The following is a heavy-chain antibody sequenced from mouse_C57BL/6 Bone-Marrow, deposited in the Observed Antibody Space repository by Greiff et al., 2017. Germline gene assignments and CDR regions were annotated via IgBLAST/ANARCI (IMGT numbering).Heavy chain of an antibody. CDR2: ISNLAYSI. Sequence: DVMLVESGGGLVQPGGSLKLSCAASGFTFSDYGMAWVRQAPRKGPEWVAFISNLAYSIYYADTVTGRFTISSVNAKNTLYLEMSGLGAEETAMYNRERHERNYDYYAWEKWGQETSVPFSS. D-gene: IGHD1-1*01. J-gene: IGHJ4*01. CDR3: ERHERNYDYYAWEK. CDR1: GFTFSDYG. V-gene: IGHV5-15*01.